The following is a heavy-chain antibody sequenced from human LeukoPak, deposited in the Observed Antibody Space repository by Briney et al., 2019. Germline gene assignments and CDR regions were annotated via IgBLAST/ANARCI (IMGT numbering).Heavy chain of an antibody. CDR1: GGSISSGDYY. V-gene: IGHV4-30-4*08. Sequence: SETLSLTCTVSGGSISSGDYYWSWIRQPPGKGLEWIGYIYYSGSTYYNPSLKSRVTISVDTSKNQFSLKLSSVTAADTAVYYCARGPTVTSDTAMVDYWGQGTQVTVSS. D-gene: IGHD5-18*01. J-gene: IGHJ4*02. CDR3: ARGPTVTSDTAMVDY. CDR2: IYYSGST.